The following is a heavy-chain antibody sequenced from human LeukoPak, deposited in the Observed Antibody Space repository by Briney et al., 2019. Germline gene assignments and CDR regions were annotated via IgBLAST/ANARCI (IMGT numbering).Heavy chain of an antibody. CDR1: GYTFTGYY. CDR2: INPNSGGT. V-gene: IGHV1-2*02. CDR3: ARGGFSGYDSWFDP. D-gene: IGHD5-12*01. Sequence: APVKVSCKASGYTFTGYYMHWVRRAPGQGLEWMGWINPNSGGTNYAQKFQGRVTMTRDTSISTAYMELSRLRSDDTAVYYCARGGFSGYDSWFDPWVQGTLVTVSS. J-gene: IGHJ5*02.